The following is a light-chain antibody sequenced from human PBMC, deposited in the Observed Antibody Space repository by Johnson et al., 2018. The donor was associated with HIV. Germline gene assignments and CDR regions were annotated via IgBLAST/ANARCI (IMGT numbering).Light chain of an antibody. J-gene: IGLJ1*01. CDR1: SSNIGNNY. CDR2: DNT. V-gene: IGLV1-51*01. CDR3: VTWDNSLTAYV. Sequence: QAVLTQPPSVSAAPGQKVTISCSGSSSNIGNNYVSWYQQFPERAPKLLIYDNTKRPSGIPDRFSGSKSDASATLAITGLQTGDEADYYCVTWDNSLTAYVFGTGTKVTV.